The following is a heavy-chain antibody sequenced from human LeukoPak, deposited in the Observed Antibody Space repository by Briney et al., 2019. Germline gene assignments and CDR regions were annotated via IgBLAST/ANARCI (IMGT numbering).Heavy chain of an antibody. D-gene: IGHD3-9*01. Sequence: SETLSLTCTVSGGSISSYYWSWIRQPPGKGLEWIGYIYYSGSTNYNPSLKSRVTISVDTSKNQFSLKLSSVTAADTAVYYCARTYFDWLLSDYYCYMDVWGKGTTVTISS. J-gene: IGHJ6*03. CDR3: ARTYFDWLLSDYYCYMDV. CDR2: IYYSGST. CDR1: GGSISSYY. V-gene: IGHV4-59*08.